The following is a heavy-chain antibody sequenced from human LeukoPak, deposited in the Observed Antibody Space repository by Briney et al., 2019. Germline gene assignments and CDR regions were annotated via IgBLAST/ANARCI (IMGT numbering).Heavy chain of an antibody. Sequence: GESLKISCQGSGYHFTTFWIGWVRQMPGEGLGWMGIVYPSDSDTRYNPSFQGHVTFSADKSIGTAYLQWSSLKASDTAMYYCAIGGPIDAFDIWGQGTMVTVSS. D-gene: IGHD3-10*01. CDR1: GYHFTTFW. CDR2: VYPSDSDT. CDR3: AIGGPIDAFDI. J-gene: IGHJ3*02. V-gene: IGHV5-51*01.